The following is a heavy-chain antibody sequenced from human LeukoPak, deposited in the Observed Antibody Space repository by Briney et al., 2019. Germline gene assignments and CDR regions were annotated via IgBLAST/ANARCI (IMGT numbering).Heavy chain of an antibody. CDR3: ASSRGYDVGGYFDY. Sequence: ASVKVSCKASGYTFTSYAMNWVRQAPGQRLEWMGWINAGNDNTKYSQKFQDRVTITRDTSASTAYMELSSLRSEDTAMYYCASSRGYDVGGYFDYWGQGTLVTVSS. CDR2: INAGNDNT. V-gene: IGHV1-3*01. J-gene: IGHJ4*02. CDR1: GYTFTSYA. D-gene: IGHD5-12*01.